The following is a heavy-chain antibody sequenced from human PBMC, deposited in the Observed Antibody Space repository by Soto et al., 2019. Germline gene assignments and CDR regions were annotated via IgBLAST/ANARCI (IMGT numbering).Heavy chain of an antibody. V-gene: IGHV1-3*01. CDR3: AREHDLWRPLGFDS. CDR1: GSTFTDYG. CDR2: INAGTGTT. Sequence: QVRLVQAGAEVKNPGASVKVSYKASGSTFTDYGIQWVRQVPGKRLEWMGWINAGTGTTKYSQKFRGRVAFSTGTSATVASPAVGGLISQDKAVSYCAREHDLWRPLGFDSWGQGTLVTVSS. J-gene: IGHJ4*02. D-gene: IGHD3-3*01.